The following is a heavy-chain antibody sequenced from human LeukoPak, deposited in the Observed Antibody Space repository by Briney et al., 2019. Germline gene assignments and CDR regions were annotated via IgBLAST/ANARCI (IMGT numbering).Heavy chain of an antibody. Sequence: SETLSLTCTVSGGSISSRDAYWGWIRQPPGKGPEWVGTIYYTGSSYCNSSLKSRVTFSVDTSKNQISLTLKSVTAADTAVYYCGRLGTYGYSYGYLDYWGQGALVTVSP. CDR2: IYYTGSS. CDR1: GGSISSRDAY. CDR3: GRLGTYGYSYGYLDY. J-gene: IGHJ4*02. V-gene: IGHV4-39*01. D-gene: IGHD5-18*01.